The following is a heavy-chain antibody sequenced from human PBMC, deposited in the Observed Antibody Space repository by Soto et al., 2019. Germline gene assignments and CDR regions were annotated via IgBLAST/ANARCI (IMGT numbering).Heavy chain of an antibody. CDR3: ADTRTGDLIHYGMDV. D-gene: IGHD7-27*01. J-gene: IGHJ6*02. Sequence: QVQLVQSGAEVKKPGSSVKVSGKAFGGPFRGNAISWVRKAPGQGLEWMGGIIPIFGTANYAQKFQGRVTITADKSTSTAYMELSSLRSEDTAVYYCADTRTGDLIHYGMDVWGQGTTVTVSS. CDR2: IIPIFGTA. CDR1: GGPFRGNA. V-gene: IGHV1-69*06.